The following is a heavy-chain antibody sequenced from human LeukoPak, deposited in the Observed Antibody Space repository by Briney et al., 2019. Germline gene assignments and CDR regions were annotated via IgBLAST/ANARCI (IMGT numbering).Heavy chain of an antibody. CDR3: ARSEQLAFDY. CDR1: GGSFSGYY. V-gene: IGHV4-34*01. D-gene: IGHD6-13*01. Sequence: SETLSLTCAVYGGSFSGYYWSWIRQPPEKGLEWIGEINQSGSTNYNPSLKSRVTMSVDTSKNQFSLKLSSVTAADTAVYYCARSEQLAFDYWGQGTLVTVSS. CDR2: INQSGST. J-gene: IGHJ4*02.